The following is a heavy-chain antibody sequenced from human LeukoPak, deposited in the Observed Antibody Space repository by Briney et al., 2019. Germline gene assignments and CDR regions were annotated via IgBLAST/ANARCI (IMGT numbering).Heavy chain of an antibody. D-gene: IGHD5-18*01. CDR2: IYYSGST. CDR1: GGSISSYY. Sequence: PSETLSLTCTVSGGSISSYYWSWIRQPPGKGLEWIGYIYYSGSTNYDPSLKSRVTISVDTSKNQFSLKLTSVTAADTAVYYCARTTEGGYTYGYFYYYYMDVWGKGTTVTISS. J-gene: IGHJ6*03. CDR3: ARTTEGGYTYGYFYYYYMDV. V-gene: IGHV4-59*01.